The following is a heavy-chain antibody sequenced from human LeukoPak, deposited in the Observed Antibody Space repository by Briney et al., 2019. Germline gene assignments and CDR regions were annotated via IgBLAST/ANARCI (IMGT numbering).Heavy chain of an antibody. Sequence: PSETLSLTCTVSGGSISSGSHYWGWIRQPPGKGLEWIGSICYSGSTYYNPSLESRVAISVDTSKNQFSLRLSSVTAADTAVYYCARLRNTALIKDWTSLHFDSWGQGTLVTVS. CDR2: ICYSGST. V-gene: IGHV4-39*01. CDR1: GGSISSGSHY. D-gene: IGHD5-18*01. CDR3: ARLRNTALIKDWTSLHFDS. J-gene: IGHJ4*02.